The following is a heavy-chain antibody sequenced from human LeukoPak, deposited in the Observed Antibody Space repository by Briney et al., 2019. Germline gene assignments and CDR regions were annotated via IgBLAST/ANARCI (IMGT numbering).Heavy chain of an antibody. CDR2: INHSGTT. J-gene: IGHJ3*02. V-gene: IGHV4-34*01. D-gene: IGHD2-8*01. CDR1: GGSFSGYY. CDR3: ARRYCTNGVCYPATVTRGAFDI. Sequence: SETLSLTCAVYGGSFSGYYWSWIRQPPGKGLEWIGEINHSGTTNYNPSLNSRVTISVDTSKNQFSLKLSSVTAADTAVYYCARRYCTNGVCYPATVTRGAFDIWGQGTMVTVSS.